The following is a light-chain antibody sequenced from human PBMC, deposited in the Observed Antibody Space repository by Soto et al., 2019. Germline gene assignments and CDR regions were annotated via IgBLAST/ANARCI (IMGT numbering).Light chain of an antibody. CDR3: HQYNHWYT. V-gene: IGKV3-15*01. CDR2: GAS. J-gene: IGKJ2*01. Sequence: EIVLTQSPATLSVSPGERATLSCRASQSANSNLVWYQQKAGQPPRLLIYGASTRAPGIPARFSGSGSGTEFTLTLRSLQSEVITVYLCHQYNHWYTFGRGTKLEIK. CDR1: QSANSN.